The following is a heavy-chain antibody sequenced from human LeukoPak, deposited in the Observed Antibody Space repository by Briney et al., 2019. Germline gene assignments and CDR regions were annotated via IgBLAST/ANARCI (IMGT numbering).Heavy chain of an antibody. CDR3: ARGPRHPTYYYDSSGYLGFDY. CDR1: GGTFTSYA. J-gene: IGHJ4*02. Sequence: SVKVSCKASGGTFTSYAISWVRQAPGQGLEWMGRIIPIFGTANYAQKFQGRVTITTDESTSTAYVELSSLRSEDTAVYYCARGPRHPTYYYDSSGYLGFDYWRQGTLLTVPS. V-gene: IGHV1-69*05. CDR2: IIPIFGTA. D-gene: IGHD3-22*01.